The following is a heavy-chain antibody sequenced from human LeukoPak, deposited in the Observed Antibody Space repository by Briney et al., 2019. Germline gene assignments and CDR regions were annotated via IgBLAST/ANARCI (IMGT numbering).Heavy chain of an antibody. CDR1: GGSISSYY. CDR3: ARVPTPPRYCSSTSCYDRDNWFDP. D-gene: IGHD2-2*01. Sequence: PSETLSLTCTVSGGSISSYYWSWIRQPPGEGLEWIGYIYYSGSTNYNPSLKSRVTISVDTSKNQFSLKLSSVTAADTAVYYCARVPTPPRYCSSTSCYDRDNWFDPWGQGTLVTVSS. V-gene: IGHV4-59*01. CDR2: IYYSGST. J-gene: IGHJ5*02.